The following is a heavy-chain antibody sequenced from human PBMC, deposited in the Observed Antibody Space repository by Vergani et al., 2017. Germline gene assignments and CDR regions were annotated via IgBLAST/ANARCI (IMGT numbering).Heavy chain of an antibody. Sequence: QITLKESGPTLVKPTQTLTLTCTFSGFSLSTSGVGVGWIRQPPGKALEWLALIYWNDDKRYSPSLKSRLTITKDTSKNQVVLTMTNMDPVDTATYYCARTNPPAWRQTSYYFDYWGQGTLVTVSS. J-gene: IGHJ4*02. CDR3: ARTNPPAWRQTSYYFDY. V-gene: IGHV2-5*01. CDR1: GFSLSTSGVG. CDR2: IYWNDDK. D-gene: IGHD6-25*01.